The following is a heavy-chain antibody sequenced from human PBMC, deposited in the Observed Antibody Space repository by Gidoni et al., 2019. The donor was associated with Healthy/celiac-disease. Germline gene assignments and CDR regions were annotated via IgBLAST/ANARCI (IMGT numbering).Heavy chain of an antibody. D-gene: IGHD3-22*01. CDR3: ARENYDSSGYYYVIDY. V-gene: IGHV3-33*01. CDR2: IWYDGSNK. J-gene: IGHJ4*02. CDR1: GFTFSSYA. Sequence: QLVESGGGVVQPGRSLRLSCAASGFTFSSYAMPWVRPAPGKGLEGVAVIWYDGSNKYYADSVKGRFTISRDNSKNTLYLQMNSLRAEDTAVYYCARENYDSSGYYYVIDYWGQGTLVTVSS.